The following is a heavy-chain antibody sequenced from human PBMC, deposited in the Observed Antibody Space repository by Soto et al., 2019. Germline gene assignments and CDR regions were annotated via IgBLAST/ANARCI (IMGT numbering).Heavy chain of an antibody. CDR2: IYFRGNT. J-gene: IGHJ4*02. CDR3: ARLEGLATISYYFDF. Sequence: PSETLSLTCSVSGDSINSDKYYWGWIRQPPGKGLEWIGSIYFRGNTYCNPSLQTRATISLDKSKSQFSLKLNSVTAADSAVYFCARLEGLATISYYFDFWGQGALVTASS. V-gene: IGHV4-39*01. CDR1: GDSINSDKYY. D-gene: IGHD3-9*01.